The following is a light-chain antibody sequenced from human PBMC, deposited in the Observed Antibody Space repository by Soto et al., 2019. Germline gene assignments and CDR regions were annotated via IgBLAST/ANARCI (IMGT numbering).Light chain of an antibody. V-gene: IGLV1-44*01. CDR1: SSNIGSNT. Sequence: QSVLTQPPSASGTPGQRVTISCSGSSSNIGSNTVNWYRQLPGTAPKLLIYGNNQRPSGVPDRFSGSKSGTSASLAISGLQSEDEADYYCATWDDSLNGWVFGGRTKLTVL. CDR3: ATWDDSLNGWV. J-gene: IGLJ3*02. CDR2: GNN.